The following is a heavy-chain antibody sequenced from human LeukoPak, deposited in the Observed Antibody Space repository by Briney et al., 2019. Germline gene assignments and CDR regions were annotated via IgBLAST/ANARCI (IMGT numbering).Heavy chain of an antibody. CDR3: ASEWAAFDY. V-gene: IGHV1-69*13. CDR1: GYTLTELS. Sequence: SVKVSCKVSGYTLTELSMHWVRQAPGQGLEWMGGIIPIFGTANYAQKFQGRVTITADESTSTAYMELSSLRSEDTAVYYCASEWAAFDYWGQGTLVTVSS. D-gene: IGHD2-15*01. J-gene: IGHJ4*02. CDR2: IIPIFGTA.